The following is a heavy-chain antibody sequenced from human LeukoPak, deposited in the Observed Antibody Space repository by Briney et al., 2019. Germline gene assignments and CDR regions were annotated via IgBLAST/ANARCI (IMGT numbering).Heavy chain of an antibody. Sequence: SETLSLTCSVSGDSVSRSDSYWDWIRQPPGKGLEWIGTISYSGRTYYSPSLKSRVTMPVDPSNNQFSLNLRSVTAADTAVYYCARRRYYDGSGYLEWGQGTLLSVSS. CDR3: ARRRYYDGSGYLE. D-gene: IGHD3-22*01. J-gene: IGHJ1*01. V-gene: IGHV4-39*01. CDR2: ISYSGRT. CDR1: GDSVSRSDSY.